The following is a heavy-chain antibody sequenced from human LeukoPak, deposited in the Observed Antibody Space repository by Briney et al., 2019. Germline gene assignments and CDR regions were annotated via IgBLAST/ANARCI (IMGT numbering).Heavy chain of an antibody. D-gene: IGHD1-1*01. J-gene: IGHJ4*02. CDR1: GYTFTSYW. CDR2: VHPGDSDT. V-gene: IGHV5-51*01. Sequence: GGSLKISCKGSGYTFTSYWIGWVRQMPGKGLEWMGIVHPGDSDTRYSPSFQGQITISVDKSISTAYLQWSSLKASDTAMYYCARSPWNYYDYWGQGTLVTVSS. CDR3: ARSPWNYYDY.